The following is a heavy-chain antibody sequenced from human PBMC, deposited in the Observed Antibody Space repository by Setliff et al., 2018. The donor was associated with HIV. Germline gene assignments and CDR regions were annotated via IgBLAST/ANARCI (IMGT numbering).Heavy chain of an antibody. V-gene: IGHV1-8*03. J-gene: IGHJ4*02. D-gene: IGHD6-19*01. Sequence: ASVKVSCKSSGYTFTGSFMHWVRQATGQGLEWMGWMNPNSGNTGYAQKFQGRVTITRNTSTSTAYMELSSLRSEDTAVYFCARVMLAGYSSGPNGYWGQGTLVTVSS. CDR1: GYTFTGSF. CDR2: MNPNSGNT. CDR3: ARVMLAGYSSGPNGY.